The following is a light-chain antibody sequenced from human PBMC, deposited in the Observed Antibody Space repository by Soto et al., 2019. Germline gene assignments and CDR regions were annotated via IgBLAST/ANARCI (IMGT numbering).Light chain of an antibody. CDR1: SGSVSTSYY. CDR2: STD. J-gene: IGLJ3*02. V-gene: IGLV8-61*01. CDR3: VLYRGSGTR. Sequence: QTVVTQEPSFSVSPGGTVTLTCGLSSGSVSTSYYPSWYQQTPGQAPRTLIYSTDTRSSGVPDRFSGSILGNKAALTITGAQANDESDYYCVLYRGSGTRFGGGTKLTVL.